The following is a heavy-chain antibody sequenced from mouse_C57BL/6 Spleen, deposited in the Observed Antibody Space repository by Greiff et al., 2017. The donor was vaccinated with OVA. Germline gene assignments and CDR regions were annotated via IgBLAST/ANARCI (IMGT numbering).Heavy chain of an antibody. V-gene: IGHV1-64*01. CDR1: GYTFPSYW. CDR3: ARGYYGSSRAY. CDR2: IHPNSGST. D-gene: IGHD1-1*01. J-gene: IGHJ3*01. Sequence: VQLQQPGAELVKPGASVKLSCQASGYTFPSYWMHWVKQRPGQGLEWIGMIHPNSGSTNYNEKFKSKATLTVDKSSSTAYMQLSSLTSEDSAVYYCARGYYGSSRAYWGQGTLVTVSA.